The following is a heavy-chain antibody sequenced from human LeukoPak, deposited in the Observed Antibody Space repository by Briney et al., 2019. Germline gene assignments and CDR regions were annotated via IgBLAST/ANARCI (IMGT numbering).Heavy chain of an antibody. CDR2: IYHSGST. CDR1: GYSISSGYY. Sequence: SETLSLTCAVSGYSISSGYYWGWIRQPPGKGLEWIGSIYHSGSTYYNPSLKSRVTISVDTSKNQFSLKLSSVAAADTAVYYCARQLYAHYFDYWGQGTLVTVSS. D-gene: IGHD2-8*01. J-gene: IGHJ4*02. V-gene: IGHV4-38-2*01. CDR3: ARQLYAHYFDY.